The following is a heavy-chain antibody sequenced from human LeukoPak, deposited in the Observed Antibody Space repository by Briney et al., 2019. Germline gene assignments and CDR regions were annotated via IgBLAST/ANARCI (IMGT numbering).Heavy chain of an antibody. V-gene: IGHV3-53*01. J-gene: IGHJ4*02. D-gene: IGHD6-13*01. Sequence: GGSLRLSCAASGLTTSSNYMSWARRAPGEGREGGSVIYSGGSTYYADSVNSRITISRDNTKNTRYLQMNSLRAEDTAVYYCARGNAAAGNSFDYWGQGTLVTVSS. CDR2: IYSGGST. CDR1: GLTTSSNY. CDR3: ARGNAAAGNSFDY.